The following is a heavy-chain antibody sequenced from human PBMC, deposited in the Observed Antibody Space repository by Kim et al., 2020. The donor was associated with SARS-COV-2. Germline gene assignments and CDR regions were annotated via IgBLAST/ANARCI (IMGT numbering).Heavy chain of an antibody. J-gene: IGHJ6*02. Sequence: GGSLRLSCAASGFTFDDYAMHWVRQAPGKGLEWVSGISWNSDTIGYADSVKGRITISRDNAKKSLSLQMNSLRADDTALYYCAKDTMVREYYYFYGMDVWGQGTTVTVSS. V-gene: IGHV3-9*01. CDR3: AKDTMVREYYYFYGMDV. D-gene: IGHD3-10*01. CDR2: ISWNSDTI. CDR1: GFTFDDYA.